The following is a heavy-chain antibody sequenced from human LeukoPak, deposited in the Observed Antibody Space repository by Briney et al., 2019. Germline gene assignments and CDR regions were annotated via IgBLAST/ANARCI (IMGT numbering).Heavy chain of an antibody. D-gene: IGHD6-13*01. CDR2: ISGSGGST. CDR1: GFTFNSYA. Sequence: PGGSLRLSCAASGFTFNSYAMSWVRRSPGKGLEWVSAISGSGGSTYYAASVKGRFTISRDNSKNTLYLQMNSLRAEDTAVYYCAKLSSSWYPDFDYWGQGTLVTVSS. J-gene: IGHJ4*02. CDR3: AKLSSSWYPDFDY. V-gene: IGHV3-23*01.